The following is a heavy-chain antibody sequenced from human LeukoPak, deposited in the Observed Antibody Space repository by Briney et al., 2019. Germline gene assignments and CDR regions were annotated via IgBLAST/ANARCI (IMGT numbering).Heavy chain of an antibody. V-gene: IGHV4-39*07. CDR1: GGPTSSSSYY. Sequence: SETLSLTCTVSGGPTSSSSYYWGWIRQPPGKGLEWIGSIYYSGGTYYNPSLKSRVTISVDTSKNQFSLKLSSVTAADTAVYYCARESGYDEPFDYWGQGTLVTVSS. J-gene: IGHJ4*02. D-gene: IGHD5-12*01. CDR3: ARESGYDEPFDY. CDR2: IYYSGGT.